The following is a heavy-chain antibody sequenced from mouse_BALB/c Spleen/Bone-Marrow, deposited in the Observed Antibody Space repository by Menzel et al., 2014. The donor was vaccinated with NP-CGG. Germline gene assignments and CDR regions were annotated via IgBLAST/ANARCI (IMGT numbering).Heavy chain of an antibody. J-gene: IGHJ4*01. V-gene: IGHV7-3*02. CDR3: ARFPMDY. CDR2: IRNKAYDYTT. Sequence: EVHLVESGGGLVQPGGSLRLSCTPSGFTFTDSYMSWVRQPPGKALEWLGFIRNKAYDYTTEYSASVKGRFTISRDSSQSILYLQMNTLRPEDSATYYCARFPMDYWGQGTSVTVSS. CDR1: GFTFTDSY.